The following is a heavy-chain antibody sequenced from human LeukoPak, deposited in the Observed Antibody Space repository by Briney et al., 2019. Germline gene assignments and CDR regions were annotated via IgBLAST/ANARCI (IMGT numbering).Heavy chain of an antibody. J-gene: IGHJ3*02. CDR2: IKQDGSEK. CDR1: IFTFSNYW. V-gene: IGHV3-7*01. CDR3: ARDRPVVPAAMGEAFDI. Sequence: GGSLRLSCAASIFTFSNYWMSWVRQAPGKGLEWVANIKQDGSEKHYVDSVKGRFTISRDNAKKSLYLQMNSLRAEDTAVYYCARDRPVVPAAMGEAFDIWGQGTMVTVSS. D-gene: IGHD2-2*01.